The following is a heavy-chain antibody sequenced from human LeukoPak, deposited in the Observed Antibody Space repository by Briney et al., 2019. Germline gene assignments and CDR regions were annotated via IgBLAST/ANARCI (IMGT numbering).Heavy chain of an antibody. J-gene: IGHJ4*02. V-gene: IGHV3-30*02. Sequence: PGGSLRLSCAASGFTFSNHAMHWVRQAPGKGLEWVTHVWYDGSRKYYADSVKGRFTISRDNSKNSVYLQLNSLRPEDTAMYYCVSMVRGIGYWGQGTLVTVSS. CDR3: VSMVRGIGY. CDR2: VWYDGSRK. CDR1: GFTFSNHA. D-gene: IGHD3-10*01.